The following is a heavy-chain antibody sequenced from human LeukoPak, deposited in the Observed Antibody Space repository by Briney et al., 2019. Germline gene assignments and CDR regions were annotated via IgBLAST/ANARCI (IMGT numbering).Heavy chain of an antibody. CDR3: AKGEAHAFWSGYYFDY. CDR1: GFTFSSYS. CDR2: ISSSSSYI. D-gene: IGHD3-3*01. Sequence: GGSLRLSCAASGFTFSSYSMNWVRQAPGKGLEWVSSISSSSSYIYYADSVKGRFTISRDNSKNTLYLQMNSLRAEDTAVYYCAKGEAHAFWSGYYFDYWGQGTLVTVSS. J-gene: IGHJ4*02. V-gene: IGHV3-21*04.